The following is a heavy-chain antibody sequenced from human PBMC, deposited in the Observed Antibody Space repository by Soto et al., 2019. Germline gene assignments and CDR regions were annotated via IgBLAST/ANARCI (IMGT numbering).Heavy chain of an antibody. CDR1: GFTFSNYA. D-gene: IGHD2-15*01. CDR3: ARAGCDGGTCYTLVGRRYGMAA. CDR2: ISYDGNNK. V-gene: IGHV3-30-3*01. J-gene: IGHJ6*02. Sequence: QVQLVESGGGVVQPGRSLRLSCAASGFTFSNYAMYWVRQAPGKGLEWVAVISYDGNNKYYADSVKGRFTITRDNSKNTLYLQMNSLRAEDTAVYYCARAGCDGGTCYTLVGRRYGMAAWGPGTTVTVSS.